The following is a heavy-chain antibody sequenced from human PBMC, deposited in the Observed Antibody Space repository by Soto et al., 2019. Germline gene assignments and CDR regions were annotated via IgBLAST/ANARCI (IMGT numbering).Heavy chain of an antibody. CDR3: ATSYGSGSSPFDY. J-gene: IGHJ4*02. D-gene: IGHD3-10*01. V-gene: IGHV1-69*02. Sequence: QVQLVQSGAEVKKPGSSVKVSCKASGDTFSFYTLNWIRQAPGQGFEWVGRVNPILAMSSSAHKFQGRVSMFTDKSTGTADTELRLLRSGDTAAYFCATSYGSGSSPFDYWGQGTLVTVSS. CDR1: GDTFSFYT. CDR2: VNPILAMS.